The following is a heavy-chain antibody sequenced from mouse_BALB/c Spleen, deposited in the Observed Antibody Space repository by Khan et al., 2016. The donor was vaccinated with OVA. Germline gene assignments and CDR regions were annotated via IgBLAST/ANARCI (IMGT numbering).Heavy chain of an antibody. CDR1: GYTFTSYW. CDR2: IYPGNSDT. Sequence: VQLKQSGTVLARPGASVKMSCKASGYTFTSYWMHWVKQRPGQGLAWIGAIYPGNSDTRYNQKFKGKAKLTAVTSASTADMELISLTNEDSAVYYCTRWGYWIAYWGQGTLVTVSA. V-gene: IGHV1-5*01. D-gene: IGHD3-1*01. CDR3: TRWGYWIAY. J-gene: IGHJ3*01.